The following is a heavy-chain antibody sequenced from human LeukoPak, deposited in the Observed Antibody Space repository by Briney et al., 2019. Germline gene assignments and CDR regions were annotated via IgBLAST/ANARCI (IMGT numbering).Heavy chain of an antibody. CDR1: GFTFRSYG. D-gene: IGHD3-3*01. CDR3: AKDLGYYDFWSGYYMTVDY. V-gene: IGHV3-30*02. Sequence: PGGSLRLSCAASGFTFRSYGMHWVRQAPGKGLEWVAFIRYDGSNKYYADSVKGRFTISRDNSKNTLYLQMNSLRAEDTAVYYCAKDLGYYDFWSGYYMTVDYWGQGTLVTVSS. CDR2: IRYDGSNK. J-gene: IGHJ4*02.